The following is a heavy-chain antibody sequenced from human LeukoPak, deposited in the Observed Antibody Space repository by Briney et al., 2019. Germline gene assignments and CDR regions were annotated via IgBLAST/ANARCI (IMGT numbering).Heavy chain of an antibody. V-gene: IGHV1-18*01. J-gene: IGHJ1*01. Sequence: GASVKVSCKASGYTFTSYGISWVRQAPGQGLEWMGWINAYNGNTNYAQKFQGRVTMTTDTSTSTAYMELSSLRSDDTAVYYCARDSITMIVVPREYFQHWGQGTLVTVSS. CDR3: ARDSITMIVVPREYFQH. D-gene: IGHD3-22*01. CDR1: GYTFTSYG. CDR2: INAYNGNT.